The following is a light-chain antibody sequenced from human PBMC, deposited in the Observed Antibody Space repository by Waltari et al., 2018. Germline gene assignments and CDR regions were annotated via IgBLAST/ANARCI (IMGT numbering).Light chain of an antibody. Sequence: QSARTQPASVSGSPGQSITGSCTGTSNDIGSYNFVSWYQQHPGRSPKLRIYDVGEQPLGVTNRFSGSRSGNPASLPISGLQAEDEADYYCFSYAGSNSFDFGGGTKLTVL. CDR1: SNDIGSYNF. J-gene: IGLJ2*01. CDR2: DVG. CDR3: FSYAGSNSFD. V-gene: IGLV2-23*02.